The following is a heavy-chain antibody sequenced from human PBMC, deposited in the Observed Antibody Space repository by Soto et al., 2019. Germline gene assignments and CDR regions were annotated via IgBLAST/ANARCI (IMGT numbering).Heavy chain of an antibody. CDR1: GGTFSSYA. CDR2: IIPIFGTA. J-gene: IGHJ6*02. CDR3: ARDHAGDIWFGELSGYYYGMDV. Sequence: SVKVSCKASGGTFSSYAISWVRQAPGQGLEWMGGIIPIFGTANYAQKFQGRVTITADESTSTAYMELSSLRSEDTAVYYCARDHAGDIWFGELSGYYYGMDVWGQGTTVTVSS. V-gene: IGHV1-69*13. D-gene: IGHD3-10*01.